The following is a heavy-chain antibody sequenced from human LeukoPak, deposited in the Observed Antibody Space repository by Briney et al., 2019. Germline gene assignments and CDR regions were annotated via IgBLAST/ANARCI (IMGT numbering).Heavy chain of an antibody. Sequence: SETLSLTCTVSGGSISSDRDHWDWVRQSPGKGLEWIASIHYSGTIYYTPSLKSRITISEYTSKNQFALKLKSGTAADAAVYFVARRLSYFDYCGQGTLVTVSS. CDR1: GGSISSDRDH. V-gene: IGHV4-39*01. D-gene: IGHD2-21*02. J-gene: IGHJ4*02. CDR3: ARRLSYFDY. CDR2: IHYSGTI.